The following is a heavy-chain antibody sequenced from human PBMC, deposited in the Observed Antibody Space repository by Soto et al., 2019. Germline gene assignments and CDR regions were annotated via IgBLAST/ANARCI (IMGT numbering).Heavy chain of an antibody. V-gene: IGHV5-51*01. J-gene: IGHJ6*02. D-gene: IGHD1-1*01. Sequence: PGESLKISCKGSGYSFTSYWIGWVRQMPGKGLEWMGIIYPGDSDTRYSPSFQGQVTISADKSISTAYLQWSSLKASDTAMYYCAISNRNSIGTTGSYATDVWGQGPTVTVSS. CDR3: AISNRNSIGTTGSYATDV. CDR2: IYPGDSDT. CDR1: GYSFTSYW.